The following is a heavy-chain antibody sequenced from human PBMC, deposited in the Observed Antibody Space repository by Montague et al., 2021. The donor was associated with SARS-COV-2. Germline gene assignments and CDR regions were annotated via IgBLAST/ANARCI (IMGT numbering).Heavy chain of an antibody. J-gene: IGHJ4*02. CDR1: GDSITNHY. CDR2: MHFTGKT. D-gene: IGHD3-10*01. CDR3: ARDRFDFGAGRQGTIDF. Sequence: SETLSLTCSVSGDSITNHYWSWIRQPAGKGLEWIGRMHFTGKTNFSPFFSSRLTMSGDTSKNQFSLKLTSVTAADTAIYFCARDRFDFGAGRQGTIDFWGQGTLVTVS. V-gene: IGHV4-4*07.